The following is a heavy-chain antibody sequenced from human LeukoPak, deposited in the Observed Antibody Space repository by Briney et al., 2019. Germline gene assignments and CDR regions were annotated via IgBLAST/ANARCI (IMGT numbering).Heavy chain of an antibody. J-gene: IGHJ4*02. V-gene: IGHV4-39*07. CDR1: GGSISSINYY. CDR3: ARWTPCGWDCHILDY. Sequence: SETLSLTCTVSGGSISSINYYWGWIRQPPGKGLEWIGSIYYSGSTYYNPSLKSRFTISVDTSKNQFSLKESSVTAADTAVYYCARWTPCGWDCHILDYWGQGILVTVSS. D-gene: IGHD2-21*02. CDR2: IYYSGST.